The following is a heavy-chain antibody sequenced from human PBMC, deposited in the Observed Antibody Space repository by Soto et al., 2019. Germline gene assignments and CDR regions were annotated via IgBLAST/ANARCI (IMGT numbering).Heavy chain of an antibody. J-gene: IGHJ4*02. D-gene: IGHD3-16*02. V-gene: IGHV3-15*07. CDR2: IKSKTDGGTT. Sequence: SVSNAWMNWVRQAPGKGLEWVGRIKSKTDGGTTDYAAPVKGRFTISGDDSKNTLYLQMNSLKTEDTAVYYCTTDNLITFGGVIVPLDYWGQGTLVTVSS. CDR1: SVSNAW. CDR3: TTDNLITFGGVIVPLDY.